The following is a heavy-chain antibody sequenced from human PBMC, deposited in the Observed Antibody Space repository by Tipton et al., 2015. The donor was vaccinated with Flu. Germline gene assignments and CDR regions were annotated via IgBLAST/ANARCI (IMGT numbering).Heavy chain of an antibody. CDR1: GGSISSSSYY. CDR2: IYYSGST. Sequence: TLSLTCTVSGGSISSSSYYWGWIRQPPGKGLEWIGSIYYSGSTYYNPSLKSRVTISVDTSKNQFSLKLSSVTAADTAVYYCASIVPAAFSRFDPWGQGTLVTVSS. V-gene: IGHV4-39*01. J-gene: IGHJ5*02. CDR3: ASIVPAAFSRFDP. D-gene: IGHD2-2*01.